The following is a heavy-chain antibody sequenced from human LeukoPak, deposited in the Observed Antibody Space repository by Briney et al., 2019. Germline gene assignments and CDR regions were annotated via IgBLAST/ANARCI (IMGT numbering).Heavy chain of an antibody. J-gene: IGHJ4*02. CDR3: ARAKGIAVDGTGGRIDF. Sequence: GSSLRLSCAASGFAFSSFAMHWVRQAPGKGLEWVADTSYDGSEEFYADFVKGRFTISRDNSKNTLFLYMNSLRTEDTAVFYCARAKGIAVDGTGGRIDFWGRGTLVTVSS. D-gene: IGHD6-13*01. V-gene: IGHV3-30*04. CDR2: TSYDGSEE. CDR1: GFAFSSFA.